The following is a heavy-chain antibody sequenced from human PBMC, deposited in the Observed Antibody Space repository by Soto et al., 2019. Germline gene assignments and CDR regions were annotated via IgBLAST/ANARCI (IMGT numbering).Heavy chain of an antibody. Sequence: QVQLVQSGAEVKKPGASVKVSCKASGYTFTSYSISWVRQAPGQGLEWMGWISAYNGNTNYAQKLHGKVTMTTEPTTSTGYMEQRSLRSDDTAVYYCARGDCSSTSCYVFGHKSYYYYYYMDVWGKGTTVTVSS. CDR2: ISAYNGNT. D-gene: IGHD2-2*01. V-gene: IGHV1-18*01. J-gene: IGHJ6*03. CDR3: ARGDCSSTSCYVFGHKSYYYYYYMDV. CDR1: GYTFTSYS.